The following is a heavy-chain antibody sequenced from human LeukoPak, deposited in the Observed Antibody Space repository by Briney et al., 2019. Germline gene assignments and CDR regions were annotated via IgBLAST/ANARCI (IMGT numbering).Heavy chain of an antibody. D-gene: IGHD3-9*01. CDR1: GGSVSNYY. J-gene: IGHJ4*02. Sequence: SETLSLTCTVSGGSVSNYYWSWLRQPPGKALEWIGCIYYSGSPNYNPSLKSRVTISIDTSKNQFSLRLSSVTAADTAVYYCAAASDILTGYPFDCWGQGTLVTVSS. V-gene: IGHV4-59*02. CDR2: IYYSGSP. CDR3: AAASDILTGYPFDC.